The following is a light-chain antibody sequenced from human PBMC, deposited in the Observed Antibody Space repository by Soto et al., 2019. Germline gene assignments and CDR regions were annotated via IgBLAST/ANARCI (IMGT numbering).Light chain of an antibody. Sequence: EIVMTQSPATLSVSPGERATLSCRASQSVSSNLAWYQQKPGQAPRLPIYGASTRATGIPARFSGSGSGTEFTLTISSLQSEDFAVYYCQQYNNWPPTFGQGTKVDIK. CDR1: QSVSSN. CDR3: QQYNNWPPT. J-gene: IGKJ1*01. V-gene: IGKV3-15*01. CDR2: GAS.